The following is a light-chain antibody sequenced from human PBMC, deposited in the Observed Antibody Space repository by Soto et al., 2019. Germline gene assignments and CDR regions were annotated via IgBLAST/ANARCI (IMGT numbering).Light chain of an antibody. V-gene: IGLV2-14*01. J-gene: IGLJ1*01. CDR2: EVS. CDR3: CSSTSSGTLYV. CDR1: SSDIGGYNY. Sequence: QSALTQPASVSGSPGQSITISCTGTSSDIGGYNYVSWYQQHPGKAPKLMIYEVSNRPSGVSIRFSGSKSDNTASLTISGLQAEDEADYYCCSSTSSGTLYVFGTGTKVTVL.